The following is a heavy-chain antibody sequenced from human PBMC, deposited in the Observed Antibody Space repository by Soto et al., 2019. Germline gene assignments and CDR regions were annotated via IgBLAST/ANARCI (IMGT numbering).Heavy chain of an antibody. J-gene: IGHJ6*02. V-gene: IGHV4-39*01. CDR2: ILHSGST. Sequence: SETLSLTCSVSGGSVSISTYYWAWVRQTPGKGLEWLGSILHSGSTYYNPSLESRLTLSVDTSEDQFSLNLSSVAATDTGVYYCATLPAAMYFYGSDVWGPGTTVTVSS. D-gene: IGHD2-2*01. CDR1: GGSVSISTYY. CDR3: ATLPAAMYFYGSDV.